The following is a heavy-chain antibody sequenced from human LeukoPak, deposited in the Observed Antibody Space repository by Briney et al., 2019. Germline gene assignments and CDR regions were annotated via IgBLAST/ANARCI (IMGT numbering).Heavy chain of an antibody. Sequence: SVKVSCKASGGTFISYAISWVRQAPGQGLEWMGRIIPIFGTANYAQKFQGRVTITTDESTSTAYMELSSLRSEDTAVYYCASGAYPDAFDIWGQGTMVTVSS. CDR3: ASGAYPDAFDI. J-gene: IGHJ3*02. D-gene: IGHD3-10*01. V-gene: IGHV1-69*05. CDR1: GGTFISYA. CDR2: IIPIFGTA.